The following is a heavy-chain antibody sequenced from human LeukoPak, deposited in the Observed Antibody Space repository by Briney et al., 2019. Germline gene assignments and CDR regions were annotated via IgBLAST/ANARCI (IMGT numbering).Heavy chain of an antibody. CDR1: GYTFTSYG. CDR3: ARSPPRWFGEDYYYYGMDV. V-gene: IGHV1-18*01. Sequence: ASVKVSCKASGYTFTSYGISWVRQAPGQGLEWVGWISAYNGNTNYAQKLQGRVTMTTDTSTSTAYMELRSLRSDDTAVYYCARSPPRWFGEDYYYYGMDVWGQGTTVTVSS. J-gene: IGHJ6*02. CDR2: ISAYNGNT. D-gene: IGHD3-10*01.